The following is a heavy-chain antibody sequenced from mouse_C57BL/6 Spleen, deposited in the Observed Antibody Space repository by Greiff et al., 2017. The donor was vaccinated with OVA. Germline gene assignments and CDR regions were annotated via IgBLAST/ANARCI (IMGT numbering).Heavy chain of an antibody. D-gene: IGHD2-4*01. CDR1: GFTFSDYG. CDR3: ARQDDYDEFAY. Sequence: EVMLVESGGGLVKPGGSLKLSCAASGFTFSDYGMHWVRQAPEKGLEWVAYISSGSSTIYYADTVKGRFTISRDNAKNTLFLQMTSLRSEDTAMYYCARQDDYDEFAYWGQGTLVTVSA. CDR2: ISSGSSTI. V-gene: IGHV5-17*01. J-gene: IGHJ3*01.